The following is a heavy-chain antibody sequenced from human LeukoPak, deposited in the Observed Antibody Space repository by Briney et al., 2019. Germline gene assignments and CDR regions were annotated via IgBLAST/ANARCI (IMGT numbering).Heavy chain of an antibody. V-gene: IGHV3-48*03. CDR1: GFTFSSYE. Sequence: GGSLRLSCVASGFTFSSYEMNWVRKAPGKGPEWVSYISSSGDTVFYGYSLKGRFTISRDNARSSVYLQMNNLRVEDTAVYYCARDGSFTSGSYFDSWGQGTLVTVSS. J-gene: IGHJ4*02. CDR3: ARDGSFTSGSYFDS. CDR2: ISSSGDTV. D-gene: IGHD6-19*01.